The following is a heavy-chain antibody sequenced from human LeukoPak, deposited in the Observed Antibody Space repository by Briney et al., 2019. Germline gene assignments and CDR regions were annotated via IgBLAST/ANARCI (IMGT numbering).Heavy chain of an antibody. J-gene: IGHJ3*02. CDR3: ARDKNGVFDI. CDR2: ISSGSTYI. Sequence: KPGGSLRLPCAASGFTFSDSYMSWIRQVPGKGLEWVSSISSGSTYIYNADSVQGRFTISRDNAKNSLFLLVNSLRAEDTAVYYCARDKNGVFDIWGQGTMVTVSS. D-gene: IGHD3-3*01. V-gene: IGHV3-11*04. CDR1: GFTFSDSY.